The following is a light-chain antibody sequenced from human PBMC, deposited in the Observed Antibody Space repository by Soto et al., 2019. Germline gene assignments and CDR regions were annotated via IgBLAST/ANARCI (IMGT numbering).Light chain of an antibody. CDR3: SSYTSSSTLYV. V-gene: IGLV2-14*01. CDR2: EVS. CDR1: SIDAGGYNY. Sequence: QSVLTQPASVSGSPGQSITISCTGTSIDAGGYNYVSWYQQHPGKAPKLMIYEVSNRPSGVSNRFSGSKSGNTASLTISGLQAEDEADYYCSSYTSSSTLYVFGTGTKVTVL. J-gene: IGLJ1*01.